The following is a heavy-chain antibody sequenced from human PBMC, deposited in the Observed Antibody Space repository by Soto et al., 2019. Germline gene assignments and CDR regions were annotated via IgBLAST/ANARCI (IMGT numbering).Heavy chain of an antibody. Sequence: GASVKVSCKASGYTFTSYGISWVRQAPGQGLEWMGWISAYNGNTNYAQKLQGRVTMTTDTSTSTAYMELRSLRSEDTAVYYCARKAVVVAATRYYSYSCGMDVWGKGTTVTVSS. CDR1: GYTFTSYG. CDR3: ARKAVVVAATRYYSYSCGMDV. D-gene: IGHD2-15*01. V-gene: IGHV1-18*01. CDR2: ISAYNGNT. J-gene: IGHJ6*04.